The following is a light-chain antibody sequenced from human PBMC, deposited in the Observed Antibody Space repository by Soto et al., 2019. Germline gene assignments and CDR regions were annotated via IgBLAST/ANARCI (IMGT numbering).Light chain of an antibody. CDR3: QQDNNWPPWT. Sequence: EIVMTQSPATLSVSPGERVTLSCRASQSVGTSLAWYQQKPGQSPRLLIYGASTRATGVSDRFSGSGSGTEFTLTISSLQSEDFAVYYCQQDNNWPPWTFGQGTKVEFK. V-gene: IGKV3-15*01. CDR2: GAS. CDR1: QSVGTS. J-gene: IGKJ1*01.